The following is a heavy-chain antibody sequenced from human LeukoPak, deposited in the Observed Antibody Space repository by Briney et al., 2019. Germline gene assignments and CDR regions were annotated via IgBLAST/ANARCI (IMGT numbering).Heavy chain of an antibody. D-gene: IGHD4-17*01. CDR2: IYPGDSDT. V-gene: IGHV5-51*01. Sequence: GESLKISCKGSGYSFSNYWIGWVRQMPGKGLEWMGIIYPGDSDTRYSPSFQGQVTISADKSISTAYLQWSSLKASDTAMYYCARLMGEDYGFTPVDYWGQGTLVTVSS. J-gene: IGHJ4*02. CDR3: ARLMGEDYGFTPVDY. CDR1: GYSFSNYW.